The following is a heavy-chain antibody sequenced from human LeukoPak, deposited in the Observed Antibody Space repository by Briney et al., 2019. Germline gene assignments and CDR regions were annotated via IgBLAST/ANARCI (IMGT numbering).Heavy chain of an antibody. CDR3: AREKDDYGDYDY. V-gene: IGHV3-74*01. J-gene: IGHJ4*02. CDR2: INSDGSIA. D-gene: IGHD4-17*01. Sequence: PGGSLRLSCVTSGFTFYDYWMHWVRQAPGKGLVWVSYINSDGSIATYADSVKGRFTISRDNAKNSLYLQMNSLRAEDTAVYYCAREKDDYGDYDYWGQGTLVTVSS. CDR1: GFTFYDYW.